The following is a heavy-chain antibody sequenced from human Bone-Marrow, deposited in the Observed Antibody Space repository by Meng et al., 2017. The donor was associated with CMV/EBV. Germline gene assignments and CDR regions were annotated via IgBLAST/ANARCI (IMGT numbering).Heavy chain of an antibody. D-gene: IGHD2-21*02. V-gene: IGHV1-2*02. CDR3: ARAIAYCGGDCYSAPDY. CDR2: INPNSGGT. J-gene: IGHJ4*02. Sequence: QVQLVQSGAEVTKPGASVKVSCKASGYTFTGYYMHWVRQAPGQGLEWMGWINPNSGGTNYAQKFQGRVTMTRDTSISTAYMELSRLRSDDTAVYYCARAIAYCGGDCYSAPDYWGQGTLVTVSS. CDR1: GYTFTGYY.